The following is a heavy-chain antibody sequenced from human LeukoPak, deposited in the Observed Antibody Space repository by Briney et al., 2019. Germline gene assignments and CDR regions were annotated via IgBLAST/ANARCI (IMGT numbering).Heavy chain of an antibody. V-gene: IGHV3-48*03. CDR1: GFTFSSYE. CDR3: ARDRGCSGGSCYSGQYDFDY. Sequence: GGSLRLSCAASGFTFSSYEMNWVRQAPGKGLEWVSYISSSGGTIYYADSVKGRFTISRDNAKNSLYLQMNSLRAEDTAVYYCARDRGCSGGSCYSGQYDFDYWGQGTLVTVSS. D-gene: IGHD2-15*01. CDR2: ISSSGGTI. J-gene: IGHJ4*02.